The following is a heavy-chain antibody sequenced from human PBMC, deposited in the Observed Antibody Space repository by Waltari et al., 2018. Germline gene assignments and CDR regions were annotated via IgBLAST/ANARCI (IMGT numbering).Heavy chain of an antibody. J-gene: IGHJ5*02. D-gene: IGHD2-2*01. CDR3: ARRSGHCDGTTCSAGWFDP. CDR2: SDPEDGET. CDR1: GNSLSDNY. V-gene: IGHV1-69-2*01. Sequence: EIRLLQSGAEVKKPGATVKISCKASGNSLSDNYIHWVQQVPGKGLEWIGRSDPEDGETIYAEKFEDRVILTADLATETAYLELSRLSSDDTATYYCARRSGHCDGTTCSAGWFDPWGQGTLVKVSS.